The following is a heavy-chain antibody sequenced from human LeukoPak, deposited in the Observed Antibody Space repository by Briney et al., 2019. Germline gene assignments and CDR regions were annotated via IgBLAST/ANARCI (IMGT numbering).Heavy chain of an antibody. Sequence: PSETLSLTCTVSGGSISSSSYYWGWIRQPPGKGLEWIGSIYYSGSTYYNPSLKCRVTISVDTSKNQFSLKLSSVTAADTAVYYCARDAPGFGSVYYYYGMDVWGQGTTVTVSS. CDR3: ARDAPGFGSVYYYYGMDV. CDR2: IYYSGST. D-gene: IGHD1-26*01. CDR1: GGSISSSSYY. V-gene: IGHV4-39*07. J-gene: IGHJ6*02.